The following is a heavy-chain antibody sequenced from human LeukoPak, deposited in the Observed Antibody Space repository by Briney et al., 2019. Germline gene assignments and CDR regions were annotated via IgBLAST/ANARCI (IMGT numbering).Heavy chain of an antibody. CDR3: ASVDIAAAGIDY. D-gene: IGHD6-13*01. V-gene: IGHV3-30*02. Sequence: GRSLRLSCAASGFTFSSYGMHWVRQAPGKGLEWVAFIRYDGSNKYYADSLKGRFTISRDNSKNTLYLQMNSLRAEDTAVYYCASVDIAAAGIDYWGQGTLVTVSS. CDR2: IRYDGSNK. J-gene: IGHJ4*02. CDR1: GFTFSSYG.